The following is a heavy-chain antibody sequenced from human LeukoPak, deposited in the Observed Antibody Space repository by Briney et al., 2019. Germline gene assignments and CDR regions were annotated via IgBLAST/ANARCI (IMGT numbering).Heavy chain of an antibody. Sequence: PGGSLRLSCAASGFTFSRYWMSWVRQAREKGLEWVASIKQDASENYYVDSVKGRFTIARANAKNSLYLQMNSLRAEDTAVYYCAREKSVAGFDYWGQGTLVTVSS. J-gene: IGHJ4*02. V-gene: IGHV3-7*05. D-gene: IGHD6-13*01. CDR1: GFTFSRYW. CDR2: IKQDASEN. CDR3: AREKSVAGFDY.